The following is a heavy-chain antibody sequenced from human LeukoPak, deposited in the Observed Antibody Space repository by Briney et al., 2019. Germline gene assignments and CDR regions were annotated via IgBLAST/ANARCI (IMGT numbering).Heavy chain of an antibody. CDR1: GGSISSYY. D-gene: IGHD3-22*01. CDR2: VYHSGST. V-gene: IGHV4-38-2*02. Sequence: KPSETLSLTCTVSGGSISSYYWGWIRQPPGKGLEWIGSVYHSGSTYYNPSLKNRVTISVDTSKNQFSLKLSSVTAADTAVYYCASTDYYDFYFDYWGQGTLVTVSS. J-gene: IGHJ4*02. CDR3: ASTDYYDFYFDY.